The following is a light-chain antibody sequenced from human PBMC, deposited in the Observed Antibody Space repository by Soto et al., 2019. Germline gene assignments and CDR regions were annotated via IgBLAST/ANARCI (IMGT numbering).Light chain of an antibody. Sequence: EIVMTQSPATLSVSPGERATLSCRASQSVNSNYLAWYQQKPGQAPRLLIYDVSNRATGVPARFSGSGSGTDFTLTIRRLEPEDFAVYYCKQYDNSPITFGQGTRLEIK. CDR1: QSVNSNY. CDR2: DVS. V-gene: IGKV3-20*01. CDR3: KQYDNSPIT. J-gene: IGKJ5*01.